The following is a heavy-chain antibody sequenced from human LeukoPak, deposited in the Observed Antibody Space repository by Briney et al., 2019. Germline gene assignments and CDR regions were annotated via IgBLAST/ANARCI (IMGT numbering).Heavy chain of an antibody. D-gene: IGHD2-21*01. CDR2: IRYDGSNK. V-gene: IGHV3-30*02. Sequence: GGSLRLSCAASGFTFSSYGMHWVRQAPGKGLEWVAFIRYDGSNKYYADSVKGRFTISRDNSKNTLYLQMNSPRAEDTAVYYCAKVLYSSLYYFDYWGQGTLVTVSS. CDR1: GFTFSSYG. J-gene: IGHJ4*02. CDR3: AKVLYSSLYYFDY.